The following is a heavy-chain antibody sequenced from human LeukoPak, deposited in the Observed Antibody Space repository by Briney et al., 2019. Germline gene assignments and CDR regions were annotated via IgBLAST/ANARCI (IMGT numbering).Heavy chain of an antibody. CDR1: GGSFSGYY. CDR3: ARAKGITILRGHNWFDP. D-gene: IGHD3-9*01. J-gene: IGHJ5*02. Sequence: SETLSLTCAVYGGSFSGYYWSWIRQPPGKGPEWIGEINHSGSTNYNPSLKSRVTISVDTSKNQFSLKLSSVTAADTAVYYCARAKGITILRGHNWFDPWGQGTLVTVSS. CDR2: INHSGST. V-gene: IGHV4-34*01.